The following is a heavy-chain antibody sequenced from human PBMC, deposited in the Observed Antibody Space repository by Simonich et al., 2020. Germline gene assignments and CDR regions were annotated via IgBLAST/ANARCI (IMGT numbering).Heavy chain of an antibody. CDR2: NNPNNGGP. J-gene: IGHJ3*02. CDR1: GYTFTGYY. Sequence: QVQLVQSGAEVKKPGASVKVSCKASGYTFTGYYMHWVRQAPGQGREWMGRNNPNNGGPNYAQKFQGRVNMTRDTSINTAYMELSRLRSDDTAVYYCARNGLVGILKAFDIWGQGTMVTVSS. D-gene: IGHD2-21*01. CDR3: ARNGLVGILKAFDI. V-gene: IGHV1-2*02.